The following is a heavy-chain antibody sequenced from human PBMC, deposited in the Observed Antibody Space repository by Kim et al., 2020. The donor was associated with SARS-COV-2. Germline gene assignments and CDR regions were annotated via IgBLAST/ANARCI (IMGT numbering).Heavy chain of an antibody. V-gene: IGHV3-48*02. CDR1: GFTFSSYS. J-gene: IGHJ6*02. CDR3: ARVGVDSSGYFLPSGMDV. Sequence: GGSPRLSCAASGFTFSSYSMNWVRQAPGKGLEWVSYISSSSSTIYYADSVKGRFTISRDNAKNSLYLQMNSLRDEDTAVYYCARVGVDSSGYFLPSGMDVWGQGTTVTVSS. CDR2: ISSSSSTI. D-gene: IGHD3-22*01.